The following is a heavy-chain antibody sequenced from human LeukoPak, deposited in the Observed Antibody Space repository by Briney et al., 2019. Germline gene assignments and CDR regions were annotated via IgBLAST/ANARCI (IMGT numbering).Heavy chain of an antibody. V-gene: IGHV4-4*08. CDR3: ARHIWQSTARPWFDP. Sequence: SETLSLTCTVSGCSITGYHWSWIRQPPGKGLEWIGYIYSSGSTEYKPSLKSRVTISVDTSKNQFSLKVSSVIAADTALYYCARHIWQSTARPWFDPWGQGTLVTVSS. D-gene: IGHD2-8*02. CDR2: IYSSGST. J-gene: IGHJ5*02. CDR1: GCSITGYH.